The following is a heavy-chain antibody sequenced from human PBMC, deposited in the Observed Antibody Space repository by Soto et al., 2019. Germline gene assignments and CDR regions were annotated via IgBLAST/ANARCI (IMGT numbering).Heavy chain of an antibody. CDR1: GYTFTSYG. J-gene: IGHJ3*02. V-gene: IGHV1-18*01. CDR2: ISAYNGNT. D-gene: IGHD2-2*02. CDR3: ARDFRLEYCSSTSCYKVREADAFDI. Sequence: ASVKVSCKASGYTFTSYGISWVRQAPGQGLEWMGWISAYNGNTNYAQKLQGRVTMTTDTSTSTAYMELSSLRSDDTAVYYCARDFRLEYCSSTSCYKVREADAFDIWGQGTMVTVSS.